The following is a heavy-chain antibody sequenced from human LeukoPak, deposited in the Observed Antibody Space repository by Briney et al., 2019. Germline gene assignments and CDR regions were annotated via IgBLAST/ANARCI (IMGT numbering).Heavy chain of an antibody. J-gene: IGHJ4*02. Sequence: GESLQISCQGSGSSFTSYWIGWVRQLPGKGLEWMGIIYPGDSDTRYSPSFQGQVTISADKSISTAYLQWSSLKASDTAMYYCARHLPNGRPYFDYWGQGTLVTVSS. CDR2: IYPGDSDT. CDR3: ARHLPNGRPYFDY. CDR1: GSSFTSYW. V-gene: IGHV5-51*01. D-gene: IGHD2-8*01.